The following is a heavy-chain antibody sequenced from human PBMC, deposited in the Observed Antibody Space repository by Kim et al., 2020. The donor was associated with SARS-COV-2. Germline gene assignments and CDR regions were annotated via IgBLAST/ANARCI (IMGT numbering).Heavy chain of an antibody. V-gene: IGHV4-59*01. J-gene: IGHJ6*03. CDR1: GGSISSYY. CDR3: ARGGVVVPAPMDV. D-gene: IGHD2-2*01. Sequence: SETLSLTCTVSGGSISSYYWSRIRQPPGKGLEWIGYIYYSGSTNYNPSLKSRVTISVDTSKNQFSLKLSSVTAADTAVYYCARGGVVVPAPMDVWGKGTTVTVSS. CDR2: IYYSGST.